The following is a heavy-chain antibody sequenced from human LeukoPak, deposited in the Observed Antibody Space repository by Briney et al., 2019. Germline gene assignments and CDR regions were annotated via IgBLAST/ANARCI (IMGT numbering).Heavy chain of an antibody. CDR3: ARELVPAAVDYYYGMGV. V-gene: IGHV3-66*01. D-gene: IGHD2-2*01. Sequence: QPGGSLRLSCAASGFTVSSNYMSWVRQAPGKGLECVSVIYSGGSTYYADSVKGRFTISRDNSKNTLYLQMNSLRAEDTAVYYCARELVPAAVDYYYGMGVWGQGTTVTVSS. CDR2: IYSGGST. CDR1: GFTVSSNY. J-gene: IGHJ6*02.